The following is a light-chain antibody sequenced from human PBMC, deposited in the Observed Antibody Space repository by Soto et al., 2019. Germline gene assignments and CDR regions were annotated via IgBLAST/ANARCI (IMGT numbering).Light chain of an antibody. V-gene: IGLV2-11*01. Sequence: QSVLTQPRSVSGSPGQSVTISCTGTSNDVGRFDYVSWYQQHPGKAPKVIIYDVNERPSGVPNRFSGSKSGNTASPTISGLQADDEADYYCCSYAGSSTPYVFGTGTKVTVL. J-gene: IGLJ1*01. CDR1: SNDVGRFDY. CDR3: CSYAGSSTPYV. CDR2: DVN.